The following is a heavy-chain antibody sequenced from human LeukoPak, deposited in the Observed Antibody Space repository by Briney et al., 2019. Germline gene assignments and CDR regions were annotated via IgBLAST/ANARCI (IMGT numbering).Heavy chain of an antibody. CDR1: GDSISSGGYY. V-gene: IGHV4-31*03. D-gene: IGHD4-17*01. J-gene: IGHJ3*02. CDR2: IYYTGTT. Sequence: SQTLSLTCTVSGDSISSGGYYWSWIRQHPGKGLEWIGCIYYTGTTYYNTSLQSRVTISVDTSKNQISLKLSSVTAADTAVYYCARGRFSLRSRLRTAFDIWGQGTMVTVSS. CDR3: ARGRFSLRSRLRTAFDI.